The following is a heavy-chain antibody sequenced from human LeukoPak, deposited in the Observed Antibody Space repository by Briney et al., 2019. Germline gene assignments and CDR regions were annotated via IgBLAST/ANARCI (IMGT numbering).Heavy chain of an antibody. CDR1: GGSFSGYY. D-gene: IGHD6-19*01. V-gene: IGHV4-34*01. Sequence: PSETLSLTCAVYGGSFSGYYWSWIRQPPGKGLEWIGEINHSGKTNYNPSLKSRVTISVDTSKNQFSLKLSSVTAADTAVYYCARGQWLDNSWGQGTLVTVSS. CDR3: ARGQWLDNS. CDR2: INHSGKT. J-gene: IGHJ4*02.